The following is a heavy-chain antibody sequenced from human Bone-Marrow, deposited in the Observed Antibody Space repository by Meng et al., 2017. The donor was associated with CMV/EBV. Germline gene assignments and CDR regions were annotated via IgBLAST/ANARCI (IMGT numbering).Heavy chain of an antibody. CDR2: IYYSGST. J-gene: IGHJ4*02. CDR3: AREGSNSSHDY. CDR1: GGSISSYY. Sequence: SETLSLTCTVSGGSISSYYWSWIRQPPGKGLEWIGYIYYSGSTNYNPSLKSRVTISVDTSKNQFSLKLSSVTAADTAVYYCAREGSNSSHDYWGQRTLVTVSS. D-gene: IGHD6-13*01. V-gene: IGHV4-59*01.